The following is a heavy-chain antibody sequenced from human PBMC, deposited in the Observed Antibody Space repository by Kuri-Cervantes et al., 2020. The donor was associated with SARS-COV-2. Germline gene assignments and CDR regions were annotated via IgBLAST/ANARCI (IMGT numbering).Heavy chain of an antibody. CDR2: IYHSGST. CDR1: GYSISSGYY. V-gene: IGHV4-38-2*01. CDR3: ANCIAAAGSYYFDY. J-gene: IGHJ4*02. Sequence: SQTLSLTCAVSGYSISSGYYWGWIRQPPGKGLEWIGSIYHSGSTYYNPSLKSRVTISVDTSKNQFSLKLSSVTAADTAVYYCANCIAAAGSYYFDYWGQGTLVTVSS. D-gene: IGHD6-13*01.